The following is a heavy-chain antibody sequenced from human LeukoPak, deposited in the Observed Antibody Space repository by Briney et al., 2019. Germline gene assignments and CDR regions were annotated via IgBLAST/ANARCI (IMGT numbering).Heavy chain of an antibody. Sequence: PGGSLRLSCAVSGFTFSNNCMNWVRQAPGKGLEWVSVFYVGGATYYSDYVKGRFIISRDNYEKTVYLQMKSLRAEDTAVYYCARGDGYNFFDYWGQGNLVTVSS. V-gene: IGHV3-53*01. CDR2: FYVGGAT. J-gene: IGHJ4*02. CDR1: GFTFSNNC. CDR3: ARGDGYNFFDY. D-gene: IGHD5-24*01.